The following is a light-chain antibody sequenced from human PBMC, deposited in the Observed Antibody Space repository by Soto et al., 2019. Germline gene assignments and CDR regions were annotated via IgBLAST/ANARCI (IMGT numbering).Light chain of an antibody. CDR3: QQYDNFPRT. J-gene: IGKJ1*01. CDR1: QSISSNY. Sequence: EIVLTQSPGTLSLSPGERATLSCRASQSISSNYLAWHQQKPGQAPRLLIYGASNRATGVPDKFSGSGSGTYFTLTIDRLEPEDFAVYYCQQYDNFPRTFGPGTKVEFK. V-gene: IGKV3-20*01. CDR2: GAS.